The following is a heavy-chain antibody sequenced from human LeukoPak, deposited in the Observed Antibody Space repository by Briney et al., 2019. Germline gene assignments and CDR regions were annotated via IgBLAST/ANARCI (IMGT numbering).Heavy chain of an antibody. J-gene: IGHJ4*02. Sequence: GGSLRLSCTASGFTFSNYAMSWVRQAPGKGLEWVSAISGNSGSTFDADSVKGRFTISRDNSKNTLYLQMNSLRAEDTAIYYCAKDVFELYDIYDHWGQGTLVTVSS. CDR3: AKDVFELYDIYDH. V-gene: IGHV3-23*01. D-gene: IGHD3-9*01. CDR2: ISGNSGST. CDR1: GFTFSNYA.